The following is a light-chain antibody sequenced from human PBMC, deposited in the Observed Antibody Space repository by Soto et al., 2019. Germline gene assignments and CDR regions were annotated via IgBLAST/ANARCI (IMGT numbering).Light chain of an antibody. CDR3: STYAGTNTPVV. V-gene: IGLV2-8*01. J-gene: IGLJ2*01. CDR1: SSDVGAYNF. CDR2: AVT. Sequence: QSALTQPASVSGSPGQSITISCTGTSSDVGAYNFVSWHQQHPGKAPKLIIYAVTERPSRVPDRFSGSKSGNTASLTVSGLRAEDEADYYCSTYAGTNTPVVFGGGTQLTVL.